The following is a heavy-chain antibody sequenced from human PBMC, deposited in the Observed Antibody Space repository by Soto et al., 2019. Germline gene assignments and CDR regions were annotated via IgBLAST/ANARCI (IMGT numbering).Heavy chain of an antibody. Sequence: PWETLSLTCSVSDDSINGDKYYWGWIRQPPGNGLERIGYMYYSGRTNYHPSLKSRVTISVDTSKNQFSLKLSSVTAADTAVYYCARGLRVAGRDHGAFDIWGQGTMVTVS. V-gene: IGHV4-61*01. CDR1: DDSINGDKYY. CDR2: MYYSGRT. CDR3: ARGLRVAGRDHGAFDI. J-gene: IGHJ3*02. D-gene: IGHD6-19*01.